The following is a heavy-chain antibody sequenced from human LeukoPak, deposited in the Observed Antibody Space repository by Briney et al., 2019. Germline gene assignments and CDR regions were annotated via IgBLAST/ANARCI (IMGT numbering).Heavy chain of an antibody. D-gene: IGHD5-18*01. J-gene: IGHJ4*02. CDR2: ISSTGSNI. CDR3: ARGGRGYSFAQADY. V-gene: IGHV3-48*03. Sequence: GGSLRLSCVASGLPIADFAMHWVRQAPGKGLEWVSYISSTGSNIYYSDSVKGRFTISRDNAKNSLYLQMNSVRAEDTAVYYCARGGRGYSFAQADYWGQGTLVTVSS. CDR1: GLPIADFA.